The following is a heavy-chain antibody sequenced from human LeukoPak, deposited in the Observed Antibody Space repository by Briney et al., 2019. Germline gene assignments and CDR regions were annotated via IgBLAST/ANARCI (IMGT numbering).Heavy chain of an antibody. V-gene: IGHV3-30*18. CDR3: AKADLH. CDR2: ISYDGSNK. Sequence: PGGSLRLSCAASGFTFSSYGMHWVRQAPGKGLEWVAVISYDGSNKYYADSVKGRFTTSRDNSKNTLYLQMNSLRAEDTAVYYCAKADLHWGQGTLVTVSS. J-gene: IGHJ4*02. CDR1: GFTFSSYG.